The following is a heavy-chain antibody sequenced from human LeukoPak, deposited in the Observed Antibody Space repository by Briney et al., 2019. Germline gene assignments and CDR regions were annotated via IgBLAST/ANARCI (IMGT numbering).Heavy chain of an antibody. CDR3: ATGRDTAMVRLDY. CDR2: IRYDGTNK. D-gene: IGHD5-18*01. Sequence: PGGSLRLSCAASGFTFSSYGMHWGRQAPGKGLEWVAFIRYDGTNKYYADSAKGRFTISRDNSKNTMYLQMNSLRAEDTAVYFCATGRDTAMVRLDYWGQGTLVTVSS. J-gene: IGHJ4*02. V-gene: IGHV3-30*02. CDR1: GFTFSSYG.